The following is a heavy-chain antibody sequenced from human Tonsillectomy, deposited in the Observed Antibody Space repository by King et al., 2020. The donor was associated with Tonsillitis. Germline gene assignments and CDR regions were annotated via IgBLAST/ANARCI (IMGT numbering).Heavy chain of an antibody. J-gene: IGHJ4*02. CDR3: ANGAYSYGYDIGFVDY. V-gene: IGHV3-9*01. CDR1: GFTFDDYA. D-gene: IGHD5-18*01. CDR2: ISWNSGII. Sequence: VQLVESGGGLVQPGRSLRLSCAASGFTFDDYAMHWVRQAPGKGLEWVSGISWNSGIIGYADSVKGRFTISRDNAKNSLYLQMNSLRPEDTALYYCANGAYSYGYDIGFVDYWGQGTLVTVSS.